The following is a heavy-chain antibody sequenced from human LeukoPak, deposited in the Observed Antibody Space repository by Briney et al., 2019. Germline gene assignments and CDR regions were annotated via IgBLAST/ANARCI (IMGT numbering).Heavy chain of an antibody. CDR3: AREFYYYDSSGYAGAFDI. CDR1: GYTFTSYA. V-gene: IGHV1-3*03. CDR2: INAGNGNT. J-gene: IGHJ3*02. Sequence: ASVKVSCKASGYTFTSYAMHWVRQAPGQRLEWMGWINAGNGNTKYSQEFQGRVTITRDTSASTAYMELSSLRSEDMAVYYCAREFYYYDSSGYAGAFDIWGQGTMVTVSS. D-gene: IGHD3-22*01.